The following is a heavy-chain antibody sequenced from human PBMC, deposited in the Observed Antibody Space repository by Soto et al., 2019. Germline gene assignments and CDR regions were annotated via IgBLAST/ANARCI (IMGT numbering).Heavy chain of an antibody. V-gene: IGHV3-33*01. J-gene: IGHJ4*02. D-gene: IGHD3-22*01. CDR2: IWYDGSNK. CDR3: ARGRGYYDSSGYYITLGFDY. CDR1: GFTFSSYG. Sequence: PGGSLRLSCAASGFTFSSYGMHWVRQAPGKGLEWVAVIWYDGSNKYYADSVKGRFTISRDNSKNTLYLQMNSLRAEDTAVYYCARGRGYYDSSGYYITLGFDYWGQGTLVTVSS.